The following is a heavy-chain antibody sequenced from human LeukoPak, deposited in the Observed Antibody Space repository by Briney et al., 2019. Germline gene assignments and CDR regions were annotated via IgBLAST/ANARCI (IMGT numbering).Heavy chain of an antibody. CDR1: GYTFTGYY. D-gene: IGHD3-10*01. J-gene: IGHJ4*02. CDR2: INPNSGGT. V-gene: IGHV1-2*04. Sequence: GASVKVSCKASGYTFTGYYMHWVRQAPGQGLEWMGWINPNSGGTNYAQKFQGWVTMTRDTFISTAYMELSRLRSDDTAVYYCARGPMYYYGSGSNFDYWGQGTLVTVSS. CDR3: ARGPMYYYGSGSNFDY.